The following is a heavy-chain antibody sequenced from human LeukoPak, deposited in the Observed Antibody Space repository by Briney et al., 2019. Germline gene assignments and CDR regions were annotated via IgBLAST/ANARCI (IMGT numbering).Heavy chain of an antibody. CDR3: AKDQIGSMVRVLFDY. CDR2: ISASGGST. J-gene: IGHJ4*02. V-gene: IGHV3-23*01. Sequence: GGSLRLSCAASGFTFSSYAMSGVRQAPGKGLEWVSAISASGGSTYYADCVRGGFTISRDNSKNTLYLQINSLRAEDTAIYYCAKDQIGSMVRVLFDYWGQGTLVTVSS. D-gene: IGHD3-10*01. CDR1: GFTFSSYA.